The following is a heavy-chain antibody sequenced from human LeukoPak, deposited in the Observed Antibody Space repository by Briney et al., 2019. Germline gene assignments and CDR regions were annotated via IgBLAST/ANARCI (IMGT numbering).Heavy chain of an antibody. CDR2: IKQDGSEK. Sequence: GGSLRLSCTASGFTFSSYWMNWVRQAPGKGMEWVANIKQDGSEKYYADSVKGRFTISRDNAKKSLYLQMNSLRAEDTAVYYCARETEMANLDYWGQGTLVTVSS. D-gene: IGHD5-24*01. V-gene: IGHV3-7*04. CDR3: ARETEMANLDY. J-gene: IGHJ4*02. CDR1: GFTFSSYW.